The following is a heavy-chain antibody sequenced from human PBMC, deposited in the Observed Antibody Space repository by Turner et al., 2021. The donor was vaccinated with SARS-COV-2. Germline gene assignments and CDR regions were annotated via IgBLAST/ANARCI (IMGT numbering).Heavy chain of an antibody. V-gene: IGHV1-2*02. J-gene: IGHJ3*02. Sequence: QVHLVLSGAAGKKPGASVKVSCQASGYTFTGYYMHWVRQPPGQGLEWMGWINPNSGDTNYAQKFQGRVTMTRDTSISTAYMELSRLRSDDTAVYYCARGTYYYDISAYRNDAFDIWGQGTMVTVSS. CDR3: ARGTYYYDISAYRNDAFDI. CDR2: INPNSGDT. D-gene: IGHD3-22*01. CDR1: GYTFTGYY.